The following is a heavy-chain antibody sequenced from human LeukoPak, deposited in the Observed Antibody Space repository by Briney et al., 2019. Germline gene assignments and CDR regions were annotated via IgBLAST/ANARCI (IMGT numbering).Heavy chain of an antibody. V-gene: IGHV1-18*04. Sequence: ASVKVSCKASGYTFTGYYMHWVRQAPGQGLEWMGWISTHIGNTYYAQNLQGRVTMTTDTSTNTAYMELRSLRSDDTAVYYCARTGLYGSGSYFIYWGQGTLVTVST. CDR1: GYTFTGYY. CDR3: ARTGLYGSGSYFIY. J-gene: IGHJ4*02. D-gene: IGHD3-10*01. CDR2: ISTHIGNT.